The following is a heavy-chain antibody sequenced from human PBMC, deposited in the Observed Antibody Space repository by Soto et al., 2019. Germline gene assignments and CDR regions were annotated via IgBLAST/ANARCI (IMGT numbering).Heavy chain of an antibody. CDR3: ARDTNSLDL. V-gene: IGHV4-38-2*02. CDR2: IYHTGDT. Sequence: SETLSLTCVDSSYSISSGFFWAWIRQPPGKGLEWVGSIYHTGDTHYNPSLRSQVSMSVDTSKNHFSLRLTYLTAADTAVYFCARDTNSLDLWGQGILVTVSS. D-gene: IGHD2-8*01. J-gene: IGHJ5*02. CDR1: SYSISSGFF.